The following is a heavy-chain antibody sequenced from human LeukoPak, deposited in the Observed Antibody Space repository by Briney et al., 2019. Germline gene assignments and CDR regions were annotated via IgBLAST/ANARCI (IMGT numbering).Heavy chain of an antibody. CDR3: TRGPWGLQS. CDR2: IHHSGNS. D-gene: IGHD7-27*01. J-gene: IGHJ5*02. CDR1: GASVTDYY. V-gene: IGHV4-59*02. Sequence: SETLSLTCTVSGASVTDYYWSWIRQSPGKGLEWISYIHHSGNSDYNPSLRSRVTTSLDTSKNQFSLNLISVTAADTAVYYCTRGPWGLQSWSQGNLVTVSS.